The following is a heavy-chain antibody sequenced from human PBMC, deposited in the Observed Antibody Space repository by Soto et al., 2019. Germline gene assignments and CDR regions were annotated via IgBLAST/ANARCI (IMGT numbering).Heavy chain of an antibody. CDR1: GGSFSGYY. D-gene: IGHD5-18*01. Sequence: QVQLQQWGAGLLKPSETLSLTCAVYGGSFSGYYWSWIRQPPGKGLEWIGEINHSGSTNYNPSLKSRVTISVDTSKNQFSLKLSSVTAADTAVYYCARRQGIQLWTTRYYFDYWGQGTLVTVSS. J-gene: IGHJ4*02. V-gene: IGHV4-34*01. CDR2: INHSGST. CDR3: ARRQGIQLWTTRYYFDY.